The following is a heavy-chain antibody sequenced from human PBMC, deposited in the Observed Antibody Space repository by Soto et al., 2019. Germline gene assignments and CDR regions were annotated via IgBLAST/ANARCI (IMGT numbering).Heavy chain of an antibody. J-gene: IGHJ6*02. CDR1: GGTFSSYA. V-gene: IGHV1-69*13. CDR3: ARDLGKDIAMVPYYYYGMDV. CDR2: IIPIFGTA. D-gene: IGHD5-18*01. Sequence: SVKVSCKASGGTFSSYAISWVRQAPGQGLEWMGGIIPIFGTANYAQKFQGRVTITADESTSTAYMELSSLRSEDTAMYYCARDLGKDIAMVPYYYYGMDVWGQGTTVTVSS.